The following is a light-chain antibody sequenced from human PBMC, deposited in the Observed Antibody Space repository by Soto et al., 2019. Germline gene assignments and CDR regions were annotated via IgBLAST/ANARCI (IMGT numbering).Light chain of an antibody. CDR3: TLYKSENTYV. CDR1: STDFVSYNR. CDR2: EAS. V-gene: IGLV2-18*01. Sequence: QSALAQPPSVSGSPGQSVTISCTGTSTDFVSYNRVSWYQQPPGTAPKLIIYEASNRPSGVPDRFSGSKSGNTASLTISGLQAADEADYYCTLYKSENTYVFGTGTKATVL. J-gene: IGLJ1*01.